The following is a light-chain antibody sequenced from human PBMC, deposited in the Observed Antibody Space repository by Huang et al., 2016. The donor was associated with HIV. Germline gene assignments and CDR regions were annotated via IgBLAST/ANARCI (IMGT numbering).Light chain of an antibody. CDR1: QSVLHSSNNKNY. Sequence: DIVMTQSPDSMTVSLGERATINCKSSQSVLHSSNNKNYLAWDQKKPGQPPKVLIYWGSTRESGVPDRFSCSGSGTDFTLTISSLQAEDVAVYFCHQYYSTPQTFGQGTKVEIK. CDR3: HQYYSTPQT. CDR2: WGS. J-gene: IGKJ1*01. V-gene: IGKV4-1*01.